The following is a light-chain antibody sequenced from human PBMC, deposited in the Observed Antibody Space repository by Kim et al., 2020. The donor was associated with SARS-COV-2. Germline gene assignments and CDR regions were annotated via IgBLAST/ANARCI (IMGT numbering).Light chain of an antibody. CDR2: MNK. CDR3: TAWDYCLSGGV. CDR1: TSNFGSNY. Sequence: VTIPCPGHTSNFGSNYLYWYQHLPGSAPILLMYMNKLRPSGGPDRFSSSMSSTAASLAISRLRSEDEADYYCTAWDYCLSGGVFGGGTKLTVL. V-gene: IGLV1-47*01. J-gene: IGLJ3*02.